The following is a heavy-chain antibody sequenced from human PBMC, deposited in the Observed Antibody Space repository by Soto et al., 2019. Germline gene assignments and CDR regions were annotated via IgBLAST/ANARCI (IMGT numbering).Heavy chain of an antibody. CDR2: ISSSSSTI. J-gene: IGHJ6*02. V-gene: IGHV3-48*02. CDR1: GFTFSSYS. D-gene: IGHD3-3*01. CDR3: ARGPSMYYDFWSGYYAYYYYYGMDV. Sequence: GGSLRLSCAASGFTFSSYSMNWVRQAPGKGLEWVSYISSSSSTIYYADSVKGRFTISRDNAKNSLYLQMNSLRDEDTAVYYCARGPSMYYDFWSGYYAYYYYYGMDVWGQGTTVTVSS.